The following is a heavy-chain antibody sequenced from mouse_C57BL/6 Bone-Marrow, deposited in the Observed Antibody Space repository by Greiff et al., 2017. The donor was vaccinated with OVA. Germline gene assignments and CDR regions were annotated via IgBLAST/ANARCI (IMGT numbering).Heavy chain of an antibody. Sequence: EVKLMESGPGLVKPSQSLSLTCSVTGYSITSGYYWNWIRQFPGNKLEWMGYISYDGSNNYNPSLKNRITITRDTSKNQFFLKLNSVTTEDTAAYDCARGGYYGSSWFAYWGQGTLVTVSA. CDR1: GYSITSGYY. CDR2: ISYDGSN. V-gene: IGHV3-6*01. CDR3: ARGGYYGSSWFAY. D-gene: IGHD1-1*01. J-gene: IGHJ3*01.